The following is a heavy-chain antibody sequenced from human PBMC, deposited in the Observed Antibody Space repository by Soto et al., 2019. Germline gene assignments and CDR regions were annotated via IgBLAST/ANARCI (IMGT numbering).Heavy chain of an antibody. J-gene: IGHJ5*02. V-gene: IGHV3-48*02. Sequence: GGSLRLSCAASGFTFSSYSMNWVRQAPGKGLEWVSYISSSSSTIYYADSVKGRFTISRDNAKNSLYLQMNSLRDEDTAVYYCARDIGSRWEPSWFDPWGQGTLVTVSS. CDR2: ISSSSSTI. D-gene: IGHD1-26*01. CDR3: ARDIGSRWEPSWFDP. CDR1: GFTFSSYS.